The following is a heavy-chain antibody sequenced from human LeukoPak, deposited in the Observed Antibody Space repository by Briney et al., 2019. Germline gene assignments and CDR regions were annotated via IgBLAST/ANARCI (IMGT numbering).Heavy chain of an antibody. Sequence: GSLRLSCAASGFTFSRYWMHWVRQAPGKGLLWVSRINPDGSDPTYADSVKGRFTISRDNAKNTLYLQMNSLRAEDSAVYFCAGLPDPGWGQGTLVTVSS. CDR1: GFTFSRYW. CDR2: INPDGSDP. J-gene: IGHJ4*02. CDR3: AGLPDPG. V-gene: IGHV3-74*03.